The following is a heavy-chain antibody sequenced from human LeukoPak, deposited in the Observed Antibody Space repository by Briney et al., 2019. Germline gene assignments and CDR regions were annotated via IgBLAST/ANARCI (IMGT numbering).Heavy chain of an antibody. D-gene: IGHD3-10*02. Sequence: GGSLRLSCAASGFTFSSYTMNWVRQAPGKGLEWISYISSSSSTIYYADSVKGRFTISRDNAKNSLYLQMNSLRAEDTAVYYCAELGITMIGGVWGKGTTVTISS. V-gene: IGHV3-48*04. CDR1: GFTFSSYT. J-gene: IGHJ6*04. CDR3: AELGITMIGGV. CDR2: ISSSSSTI.